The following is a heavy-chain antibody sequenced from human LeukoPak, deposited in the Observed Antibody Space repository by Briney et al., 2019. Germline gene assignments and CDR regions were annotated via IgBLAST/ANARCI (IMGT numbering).Heavy chain of an antibody. CDR2: ISYSSGTI. Sequence: GGSLRLSCAASGFTFSSYSMNWVRQAPGKGLEWVSYISYSSGTIYYADSVKGRFTISRDNAKNSLYLQMDSLRDEDSAVYYCARDLRSTRVYYFDYWGQGTLVTVSS. CDR3: ARDLRSTRVYYFDY. D-gene: IGHD5/OR15-5a*01. J-gene: IGHJ4*02. V-gene: IGHV3-48*02. CDR1: GFTFSSYS.